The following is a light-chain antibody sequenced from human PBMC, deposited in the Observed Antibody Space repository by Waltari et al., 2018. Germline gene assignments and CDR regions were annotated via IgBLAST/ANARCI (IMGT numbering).Light chain of an antibody. Sequence: QSVVTQPASVSGSPGQSITISCTGTSSDIGAYNYVSWYQQQPGKAPKLMIYDVSKWPSWVSNRFSGSKSGNTAALTISGLHADDEAYDYCSSYTRSNTWVFGGGTKLTFL. V-gene: IGLV2-14*01. CDR3: SSYTRSNTWV. CDR1: SSDIGAYNY. J-gene: IGLJ3*02. CDR2: DVS.